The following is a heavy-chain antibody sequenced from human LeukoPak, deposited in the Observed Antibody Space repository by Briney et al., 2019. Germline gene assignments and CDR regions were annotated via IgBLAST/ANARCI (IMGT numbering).Heavy chain of an antibody. CDR1: GFTFSNYA. J-gene: IGHJ3*02. Sequence: GGSLRLSCAASGFTFSNYAMTWVRQAPGKGLECVSVISGSGDATNYADSVKGRFTISRDNAKNALYLQMHSLRVEDTAVYYCARESIVVVPTTMDDASDIWGQGTMVTVSS. CDR2: ISGSGDAT. V-gene: IGHV3-23*01. D-gene: IGHD2-2*01. CDR3: ARESIVVVPTTMDDASDI.